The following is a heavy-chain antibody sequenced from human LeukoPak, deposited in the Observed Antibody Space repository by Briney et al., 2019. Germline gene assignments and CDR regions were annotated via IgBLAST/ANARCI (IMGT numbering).Heavy chain of an antibody. V-gene: IGHV3-11*01. CDR2: ISSICSTI. CDR3: ARGKDGYKRRSPLGFDY. D-gene: IGHD5-24*01. CDR1: GFTFSDYS. Sequence: PGGTLRLSCAASGFTFSDYSMTWIRHAPGKGLEMVSYISSICSTIYYSDSVKGRFTISRDNAKNSLYLQMHSLRAEDTAVYSCARGKDGYKRRSPLGFDYWGQGTLVTVSS. J-gene: IGHJ4*02.